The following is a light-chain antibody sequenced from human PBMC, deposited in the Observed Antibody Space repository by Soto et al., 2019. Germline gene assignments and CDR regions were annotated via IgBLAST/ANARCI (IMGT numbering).Light chain of an antibody. CDR2: DAS. Sequence: DIVLTQSPATLSLSPGERATLSCRASQSVSSYLACYQQKPGQAPSLLIYDASNRATGIPARFSGSGSGTDFTLTSSSLGPEDCAVYYCQPRSNRLTVGGGTKVEIK. CDR3: QPRSNRLT. J-gene: IGKJ4*01. V-gene: IGKV3-11*01. CDR1: QSVSSY.